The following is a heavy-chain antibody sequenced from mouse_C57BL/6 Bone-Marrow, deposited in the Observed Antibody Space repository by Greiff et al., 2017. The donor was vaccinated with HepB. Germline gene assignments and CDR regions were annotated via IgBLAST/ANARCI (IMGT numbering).Heavy chain of an antibody. Sequence: VQLKESGAELARPGASVKLSCKASGYTFTSYGIRWVKQSTGQGLEWIGEIYPRSGNTYYNEKFKGKATLTADKSSSTAYMELRSLTSEDSAVYFCARERGYYYGSRPWFAYWGQGTLVTVSA. CDR2: IYPRSGNT. J-gene: IGHJ3*01. CDR1: GYTFTSYG. CDR3: ARERGYYYGSRPWFAY. D-gene: IGHD1-1*01. V-gene: IGHV1-81*01.